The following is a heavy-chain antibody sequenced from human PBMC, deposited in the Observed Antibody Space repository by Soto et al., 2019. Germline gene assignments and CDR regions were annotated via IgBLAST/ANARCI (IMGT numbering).Heavy chain of an antibody. D-gene: IGHD5-12*01. V-gene: IGHV3-23*01. Sequence: GSLRLSCAASGFTFSSYAMSWVRQAPGKGLEWVSAISGSGGSTYYADSVKGRFTISRDNSKNTLYLQMNSLRAEDTAVYYCAKVGDGYNYFDYWGQGTLVTVSS. J-gene: IGHJ4*02. CDR2: ISGSGGST. CDR3: AKVGDGYNYFDY. CDR1: GFTFSSYA.